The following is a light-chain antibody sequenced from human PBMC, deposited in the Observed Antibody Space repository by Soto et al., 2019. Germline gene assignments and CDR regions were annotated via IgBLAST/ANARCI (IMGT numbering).Light chain of an antibody. CDR1: QSVSSNN. CDR3: KQYGRSPLT. CDR2: GAS. Sequence: DIVLTQSPGTLSLSPGETPTVFCGVTQSVSSNNLAWYQQRPGQAPRVVIYGASTRATGIPERFSGSGSGTDFTLTISRLEPEDFAVYSCKQYGRSPLTFGPGTKVDIK. J-gene: IGKJ3*01. V-gene: IGKV3-20*01.